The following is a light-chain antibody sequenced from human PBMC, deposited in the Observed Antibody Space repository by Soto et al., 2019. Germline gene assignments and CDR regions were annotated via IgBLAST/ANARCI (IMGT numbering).Light chain of an antibody. J-gene: IGKJ1*01. CDR1: QSVSSSY. CDR3: QQYGSSGK. CDR2: GAS. Sequence: EIVLTQSPGTLSLSPGERATLSCRASQSVSSSYLAWYQQKPGQAPRLLIYGASSRATGIPDRFSGSGSGTDFTLTISRLEPEDFAVYYCQQYGSSGKFGQGTK. V-gene: IGKV3-20*01.